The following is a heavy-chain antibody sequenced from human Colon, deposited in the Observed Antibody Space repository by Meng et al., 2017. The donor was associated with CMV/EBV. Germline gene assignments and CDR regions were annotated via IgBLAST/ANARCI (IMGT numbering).Heavy chain of an antibody. D-gene: IGHD3-22*01. CDR2: INPNTGGT. Sequence: ASVKVSCKASGYTFTDHYIQWVRQAPGQGLEWMGWINPNTGGTTYGPNLHGRVTMTRDTSISTVYMEVTRLTSDDTAMYYCARVDSDSSGYYGPDFWGQGTMVTVSS. CDR3: ARVDSDSSGYYGPDF. J-gene: IGHJ3*01. V-gene: IGHV1-2*02. CDR1: GYTFTDHY.